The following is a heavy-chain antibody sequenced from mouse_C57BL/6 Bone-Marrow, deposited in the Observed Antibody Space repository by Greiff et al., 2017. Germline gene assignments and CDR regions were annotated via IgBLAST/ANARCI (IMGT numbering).Heavy chain of an antibody. J-gene: IGHJ3*01. V-gene: IGHV1-69*01. CDR1: GYTFTSYW. CDR3: ARDRYYGSSWFAY. CDR2: IDPSDSYT. D-gene: IGHD1-1*01. Sequence: QVQLKQPGAELVMPGASVKLSCKASGYTFTSYWMHWVKQRPGQGLEWIGEIDPSDSYTNYNQKFKGKSTLTVDKSSSPAYMQLSSRSSEGSAVYYGARDRYYGSSWFAYWGQGTLVTVSA.